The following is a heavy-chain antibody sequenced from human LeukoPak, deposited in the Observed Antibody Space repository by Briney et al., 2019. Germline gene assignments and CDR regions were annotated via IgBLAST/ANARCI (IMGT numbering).Heavy chain of an antibody. CDR2: IYYSGST. CDR1: GGSISSSSYY. V-gene: IGHV4-39*01. Sequence: SETLSLTCTVSGGSISSSSYYWGWIRQPPGNGLEWIGIIYYSGSTYYNPSLKSRVTISVDTSKNQFSLKLSSVTAADTAVYYCARPYYSSSWGEDSDAFDIWGQGTMVTVSS. CDR3: ARPYYSSSWGEDSDAFDI. D-gene: IGHD6-13*01. J-gene: IGHJ3*02.